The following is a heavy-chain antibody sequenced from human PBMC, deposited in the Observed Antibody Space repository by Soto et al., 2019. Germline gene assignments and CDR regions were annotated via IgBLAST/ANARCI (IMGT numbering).Heavy chain of an antibody. D-gene: IGHD1-26*01. Sequence: TSETLSLTCTVSGGSISSYNWTWNRQPAGKGLEWIGRSYTSGSTNYNPYHKSRVTMSVDTSMNEFSMKLSSVTAADTAVYYCARAESSSNWFDPWGQGTLVTVSS. CDR3: ARAESSSNWFDP. J-gene: IGHJ5*02. CDR1: GGSISSYN. CDR2: SYTSGST. V-gene: IGHV4-4*07.